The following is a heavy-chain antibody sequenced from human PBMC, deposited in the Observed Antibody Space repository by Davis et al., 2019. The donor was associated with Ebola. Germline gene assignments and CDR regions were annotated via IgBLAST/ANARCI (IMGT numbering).Heavy chain of an antibody. CDR3: ARDAELWSGFYDY. D-gene: IGHD3-3*01. CDR1: GYTVSGHY. J-gene: IGHJ4*02. V-gene: IGHV1-2*02. CDR2: INLNSGAT. Sequence: ASVKVSCKASGYTVSGHYMHWVRQAPGQGLEWMGWINLNSGATNFAQSFQGRVTMTRDTSISTAFLELTRLRSDDTAVYYCARDAELWSGFYDYWGQGTLVTVSS.